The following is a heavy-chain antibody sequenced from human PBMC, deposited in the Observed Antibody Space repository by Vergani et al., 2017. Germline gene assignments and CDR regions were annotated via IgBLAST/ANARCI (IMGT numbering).Heavy chain of an antibody. CDR2: INPNSGGT. D-gene: IGHD3-22*01. Sequence: QVQLVQSGAEVKKPGASVKVSCKASGYTFTGYYMHWVRQAPGQGLEWMGWINPNSGGTNYAQKFQGRVTMTRDTSISTAYMELSRLRAEDTAVYYCAKDLHDSSGYYEQDYWGQGTLVTVSS. V-gene: IGHV1-2*02. CDR1: GYTFTGYY. CDR3: AKDLHDSSGYYEQDY. J-gene: IGHJ4*02.